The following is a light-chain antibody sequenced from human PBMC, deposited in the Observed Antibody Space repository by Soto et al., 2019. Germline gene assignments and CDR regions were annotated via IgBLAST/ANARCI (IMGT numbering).Light chain of an antibody. CDR2: DAS. J-gene: IGKJ5*01. CDR1: QYVSSY. Sequence: EIVLTQSPATLSLSLGERATLSCRASQYVSSYLLWYQQKPGQAPRLLIYDASNRATGIPARFSGSGSGTDFTLTISSLEPEDFAVYYCQHRMNWSLTFGQGTRLEIK. V-gene: IGKV3-11*01. CDR3: QHRMNWSLT.